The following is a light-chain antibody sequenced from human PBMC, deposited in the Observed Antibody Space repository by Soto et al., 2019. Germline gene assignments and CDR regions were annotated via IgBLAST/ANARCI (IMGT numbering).Light chain of an antibody. Sequence: QSALTQPASVSGSPGQSITISCTGTSNDVGGFSYVSWYQQHPGKVPKLIIYDVTNRPSGVSNRFSGSKSGNTASLTISGLQAEDESLYCCSSYTSSSTVVFGGGTKVTVL. CDR3: SSYTSSSTVV. J-gene: IGLJ3*02. CDR1: SNDVGGFSY. V-gene: IGLV2-14*03. CDR2: DVT.